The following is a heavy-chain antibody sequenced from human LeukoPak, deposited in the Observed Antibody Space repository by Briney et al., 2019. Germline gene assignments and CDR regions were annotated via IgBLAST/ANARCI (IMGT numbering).Heavy chain of an antibody. D-gene: IGHD1-26*01. CDR3: AKGRVGANGYYYYGMDV. Sequence: PGGSLRLSCATGFTFSSFSMHWVRQAPGKGLEWVAVISYDGSNKYYADSVKGRFTISRDNSKNTMYLQMTSLRTEYAAVYYFAKGRVGANGYYYYGMDVWGQGTTVTVAS. CDR2: ISYDGSNK. J-gene: IGHJ6*02. V-gene: IGHV3-30*18. CDR1: GFTFSSFS.